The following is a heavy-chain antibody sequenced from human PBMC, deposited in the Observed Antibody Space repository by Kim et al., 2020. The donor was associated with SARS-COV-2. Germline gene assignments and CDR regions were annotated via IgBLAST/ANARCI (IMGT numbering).Heavy chain of an antibody. CDR1: GFTFSDYW. Sequence: GGSLRLSCAASGFTFSDYWMTWVRQAPGKGLQWMANIRQDGTDKNYVGSVKGRFTISRDNAKNSLYLQMNSLRADDTAVYFCATVQYGSRWDKIDLWGQGTMVTVSS. CDR2: IRQDGTDK. J-gene: IGHJ4*02. V-gene: IGHV3-7*01. D-gene: IGHD6-13*01. CDR3: ATVQYGSRWDKIDL.